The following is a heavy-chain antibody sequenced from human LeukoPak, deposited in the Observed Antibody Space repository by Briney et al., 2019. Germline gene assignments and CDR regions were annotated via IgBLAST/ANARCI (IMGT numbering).Heavy chain of an antibody. V-gene: IGHV4-30-2*01. J-gene: IGHJ6*02. CDR2: IYHSGST. Sequence: SETLSLTCAVSGGSISSGGYSWSWIRQPPGKGLEWIGYIYHSGSTYYNPSLKSRVTISVDRSKNQFSLKLSSVTAADTAVYYCARAPGRYSNYDYYYGMDVWGQGTTVTVSS. CDR3: ARAPGRYSNYDYYYGMDV. CDR1: GGSISSGGYS. D-gene: IGHD4-11*01.